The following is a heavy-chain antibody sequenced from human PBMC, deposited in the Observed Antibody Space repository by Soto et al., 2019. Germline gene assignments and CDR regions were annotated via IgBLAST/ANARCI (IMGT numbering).Heavy chain of an antibody. J-gene: IGHJ6*02. D-gene: IGHD2-2*01. CDR3: ARRYCSSTCCCGGPWDSPAPLDV. CDR1: GFTFSSYW. Sequence: GGSLRLSCAASGFTFSSYWMSWVRQAPGKGLEWVANIKQDGSEKYYVDSVKGRFTISRDNAKNSLYLQMNSLRAEDTAVYYCARRYCSSTCCCGGPWDSPAPLDVWGQGTTVTVSS. CDR2: IKQDGSEK. V-gene: IGHV3-7*02.